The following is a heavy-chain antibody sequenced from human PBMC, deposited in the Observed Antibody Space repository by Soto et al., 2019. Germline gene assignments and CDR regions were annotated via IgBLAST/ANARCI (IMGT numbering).Heavy chain of an antibody. CDR2: INPSGGST. J-gene: IGHJ3*02. V-gene: IGHV1-46*01. Sequence: ASVKVSCKASGYTFTSYYMHWVRQAPGQGLEWMGIINPSGGSTSYAQKFQGRVTMTRDTSTSTVYMELSSLRSEDTAVYYCAMNDYGGNSAYDAFDIWGQGTMVTVSS. D-gene: IGHD4-17*01. CDR3: AMNDYGGNSAYDAFDI. CDR1: GYTFTSYY.